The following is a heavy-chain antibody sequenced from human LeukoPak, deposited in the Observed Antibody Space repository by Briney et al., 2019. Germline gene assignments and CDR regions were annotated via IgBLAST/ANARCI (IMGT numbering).Heavy chain of an antibody. CDR1: GGSISSGGYS. V-gene: IGHV4-30-2*01. D-gene: IGHD3-16*02. CDR2: IYHSGST. Sequence: SQTLSLTCAVSGGSISSGGYSWSWIRQPPGKGLEWIGYIYHSGSTYYNPSLKSRVTISVDRSKNQVSLKLSSVTAADTAVYYCARFVRAHRSYYYGMDVWGQGTTVTVSS. J-gene: IGHJ6*02. CDR3: ARFVRAHRSYYYGMDV.